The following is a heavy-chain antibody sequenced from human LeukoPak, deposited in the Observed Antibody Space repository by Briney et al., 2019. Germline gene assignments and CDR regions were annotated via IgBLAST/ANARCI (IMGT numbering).Heavy chain of an antibody. CDR3: ARKVRYSSGWPPYWYFDL. J-gene: IGHJ2*01. CDR1: GGSISGGGYY. D-gene: IGHD6-19*01. V-gene: IGHV4-61*02. CDR2: IYTSGNT. Sequence: SETLSLTCTVSGGSISGGGYYWSWIRQPAGKGLEWIGRIYTSGNTNYNPSLKSRVTISVDTSKNQFSLKLSSVTAADTAVYYCARKVRYSSGWPPYWYFDLWGRGTLVTVSS.